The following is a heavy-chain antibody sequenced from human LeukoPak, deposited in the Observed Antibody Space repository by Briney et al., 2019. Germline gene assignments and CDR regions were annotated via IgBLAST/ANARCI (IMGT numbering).Heavy chain of an antibody. CDR2: INPNGGST. Sequence: GASVKVSCKASGYTFTSYYMHWVRQAPGQGLEWMGIINPNGGSTSYAQKFQGRVTMTRDTSTRTVYMELSSLRSEDPAVYYCARVRITIFGVEKYYFDYWGQGTLVTVSS. CDR3: ARVRITIFGVEKYYFDY. J-gene: IGHJ4*02. V-gene: IGHV1-46*01. CDR1: GYTFTSYY. D-gene: IGHD3-3*01.